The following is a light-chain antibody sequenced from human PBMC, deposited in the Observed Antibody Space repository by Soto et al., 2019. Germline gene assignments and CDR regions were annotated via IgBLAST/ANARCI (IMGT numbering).Light chain of an antibody. J-gene: IGKJ1*01. CDR1: QSVSSSF. CDR2: VAS. Sequence: EIVLTQSPGTLSLSPGERATLSCRASQSVSSSFLAWYQQKPGQAPRLLLYVASSRATGIPDRFSGSGSGTDSTLTISGLEPEDVSEYYCQQYDNSPWTFGQGTKVEIK. CDR3: QQYDNSPWT. V-gene: IGKV3-20*01.